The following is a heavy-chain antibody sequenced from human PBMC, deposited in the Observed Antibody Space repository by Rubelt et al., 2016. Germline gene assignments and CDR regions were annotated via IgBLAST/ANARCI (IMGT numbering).Heavy chain of an antibody. J-gene: IGHJ6*02. CDR2: GSGGST. Sequence: GSGGSTYYADSVKGRFTISRDNSKNTLYLQMNSLRAEDTAVYYCAKGLEAGTDYYYGTDVWGQGTTVTVSS. V-gene: IGHV3-23*01. D-gene: IGHD6-13*01. CDR3: AKGLEAGTDYYYGTDV.